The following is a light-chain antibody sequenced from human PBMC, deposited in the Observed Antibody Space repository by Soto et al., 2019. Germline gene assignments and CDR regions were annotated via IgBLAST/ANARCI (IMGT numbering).Light chain of an antibody. V-gene: IGKV1-27*01. CDR1: QGISNY. Sequence: DIQMTQSPSSLSASVGDRVTITCRASQGISNYLAWYQQKPGKVPKLLIYAASTLQSGVPSRFSGSGSGTDFTLTISILQPKDVATYSCQKYNSAPRTFGQGTKVEIK. J-gene: IGKJ1*01. CDR3: QKYNSAPRT. CDR2: AAS.